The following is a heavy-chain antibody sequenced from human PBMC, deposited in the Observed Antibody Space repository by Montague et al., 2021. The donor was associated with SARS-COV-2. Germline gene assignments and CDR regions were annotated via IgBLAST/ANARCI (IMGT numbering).Heavy chain of an antibody. J-gene: IGHJ3*01. V-gene: IGHV4-34*01. Sequence: SETLSLTCAVYSGSFSDYYWTWIRQSPGKGLEWIGEINHTGSATYNPSLKGRATLSRDTSKNQFSLKLQSVNPAGTAVYYCARGQVTISGVLIFIPAAGHLDVWGQGTSVTVSS. D-gene: IGHD3-3*01. CDR1: SGSFSDYY. CDR2: INHTGSA. CDR3: ARGQVTISGVLIFIPAAGHLDV.